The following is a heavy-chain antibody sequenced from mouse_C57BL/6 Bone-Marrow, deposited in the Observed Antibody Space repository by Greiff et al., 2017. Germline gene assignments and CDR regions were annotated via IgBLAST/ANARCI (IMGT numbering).Heavy chain of an antibody. CDR1: GFSLTSYA. D-gene: IGHD2-3*01. CDR3: ARGLSDGYYVYYFDY. Sequence: QVQLQESGPGLVAPSQSLSITCTVSGFSLTSYAISWVRQPPGKGLEWLGVIWTGGGTNYNSALKSRLSISKDNSKSQVFLKMNSLQTDDTARYYCARGLSDGYYVYYFDYWGQGTTLTVSS. V-gene: IGHV2-9-1*01. CDR2: IWTGGGT. J-gene: IGHJ2*01.